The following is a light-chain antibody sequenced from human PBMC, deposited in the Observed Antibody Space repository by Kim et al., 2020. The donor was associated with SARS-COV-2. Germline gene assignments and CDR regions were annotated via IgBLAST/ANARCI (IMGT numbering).Light chain of an antibody. J-gene: IGLJ3*02. CDR3: ATWDDSLRGHV. CDR1: NSNIGSNY. Sequence: GQRVTISCSRSNSNIGSNYVYWYQQLPGAAPKLLIYRNTLRPSGVPDRFSGSKSGTSASLAISVLRFADEADYYCATWDDSLRGHVFGGGTKLTVL. V-gene: IGLV1-47*01. CDR2: RNT.